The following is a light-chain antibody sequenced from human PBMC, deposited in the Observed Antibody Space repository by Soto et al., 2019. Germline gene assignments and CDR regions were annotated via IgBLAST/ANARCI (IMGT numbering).Light chain of an antibody. CDR3: QQNNNWPPIT. J-gene: IGKJ5*01. CDR2: GAS. Sequence: SVMTQSPATLSVSPGERATLSCRASQSVSSNLAWYQQKPGQAPRLLIYGASTRATGIPARFSGSGSGTEFTLTISSLQSEDFAVYYCQQNNNWPPITFGQGTRLEIK. V-gene: IGKV3-15*01. CDR1: QSVSSN.